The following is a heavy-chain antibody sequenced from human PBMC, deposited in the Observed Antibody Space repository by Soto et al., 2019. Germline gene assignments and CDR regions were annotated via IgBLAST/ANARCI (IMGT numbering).Heavy chain of an antibody. Sequence: EVQLLESGGGLVQPGGSLRLSCAASGFTFSSYAMSWVRQAPGKGLEWVSAISGSDGSTYYADSVKGRFTISRDNSKNTLDLQMNSLRAEDTAVYYCAKGRGYCSSTSCYVGSDYWGQGTLVTVSS. CDR3: AKGRGYCSSTSCYVGSDY. D-gene: IGHD2-2*01. CDR1: GFTFSSYA. CDR2: ISGSDGST. J-gene: IGHJ4*02. V-gene: IGHV3-23*01.